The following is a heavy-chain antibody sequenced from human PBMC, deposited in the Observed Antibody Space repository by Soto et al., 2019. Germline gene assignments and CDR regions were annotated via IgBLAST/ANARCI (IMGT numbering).Heavy chain of an antibody. CDR2: IYYIGRT. D-gene: IGHD1-26*01. CDR1: GGSIGSYY. Sequence: SETLSLTCTVSGGSIGSYYWTWIRQPPGKGLEWIGYIYYIGRTNYNPSLKSRVTMSIDTSKNQFSLRLNSVTAADTAVYYCAREIVGATGWFDPWGQGTQVTVSS. V-gene: IGHV4-59*01. J-gene: IGHJ5*02. CDR3: AREIVGATGWFDP.